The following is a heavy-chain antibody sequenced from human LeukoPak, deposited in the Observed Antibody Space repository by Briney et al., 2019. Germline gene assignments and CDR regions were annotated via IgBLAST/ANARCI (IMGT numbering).Heavy chain of an antibody. J-gene: IGHJ4*02. Sequence: GGSLRLSCAASGFTFSRSWMTWVRQAPGKGLEWVSSISESGSNTDYADSVKGRFTISRDNSKNTLYLQMNSLRAEDTAIYYCARQWLVNGWGQGTLVTVSS. D-gene: IGHD6-19*01. V-gene: IGHV3-23*01. CDR3: ARQWLVNG. CDR2: ISESGSNT. CDR1: GFTFSRSW.